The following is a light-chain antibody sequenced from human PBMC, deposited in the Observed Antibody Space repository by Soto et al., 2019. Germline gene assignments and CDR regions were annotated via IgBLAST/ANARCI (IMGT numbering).Light chain of an antibody. CDR1: QSVSRY. J-gene: IGKJ4*01. Sequence: EIVLTQPPATLSLSPGERATLSCRASQSVSRYLAWYQQKPGQAPRLLIYDASNRATGIPARFSGSGSGTDFTLTISSLEPEDFAVYYCQQRDTWPLTFGGGTKVEIK. CDR2: DAS. CDR3: QQRDTWPLT. V-gene: IGKV3-11*01.